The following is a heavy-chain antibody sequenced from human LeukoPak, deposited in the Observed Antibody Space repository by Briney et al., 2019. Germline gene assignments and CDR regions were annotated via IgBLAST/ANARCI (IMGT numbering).Heavy chain of an antibody. CDR3: ARDGPPTCGGDCYSEDY. Sequence: ASVKVSCKASGYTFTSYYMHWVRQAPGQGLGWMGINNPSGGSTSYAQKFQGRVTMTRDTSTSTVYMELSSLRSEDTAVYYCARDGPPTCGGDCYSEDYWGQGTLVTVSS. CDR1: GYTFTSYY. V-gene: IGHV1-46*01. D-gene: IGHD2-21*02. J-gene: IGHJ4*02. CDR2: NNPSGGST.